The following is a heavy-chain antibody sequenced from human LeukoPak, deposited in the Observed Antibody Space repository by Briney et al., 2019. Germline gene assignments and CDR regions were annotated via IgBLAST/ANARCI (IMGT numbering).Heavy chain of an antibody. Sequence: GASVKVSCKASGYTFPNYGVSWVRQAPGQGLEWMGWVSGYNGNTNFAKNVQGRVTMTTDTSTSTAYMELRSLISDDTAVYYCARALGSGNHYYYYYMDVWGKGTTVTVSS. CDR2: VSGYNGNT. D-gene: IGHD1-1*01. CDR3: ARALGSGNHYYYYYMDV. J-gene: IGHJ6*03. CDR1: GYTFPNYG. V-gene: IGHV1-18*01.